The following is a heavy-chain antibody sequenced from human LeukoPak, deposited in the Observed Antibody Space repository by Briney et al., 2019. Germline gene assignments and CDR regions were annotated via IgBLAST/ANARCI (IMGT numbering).Heavy chain of an antibody. Sequence: PGGSLSLSCAASRFTFSSYAMSWVRQAPGEGREWVSSISGSGCSTYYADSGTVRFTISRHKYNHTLYLELNRLRGRDPALYYCAKDRFGELLYDYWGQGTLVTVSS. J-gene: IGHJ4*02. CDR1: RFTFSSYA. CDR2: ISGSGCST. V-gene: IGHV3-23*01. D-gene: IGHD3-10*01. CDR3: AKDRFGELLYDY.